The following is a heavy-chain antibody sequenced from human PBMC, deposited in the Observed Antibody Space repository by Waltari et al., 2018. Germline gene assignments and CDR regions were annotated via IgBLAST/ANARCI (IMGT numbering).Heavy chain of an antibody. V-gene: IGHV1-18*01. CDR2: TSAYNGNT. CDR1: GYTFSNYG. D-gene: IGHD2-15*01. Sequence: QVQLVQSGGEVKKAGASVKVSCKASGYTFSNYGISWVRQAPGQGLVWMGWTSAYNGNTNYAHRFQCRGTMTTDTSTSTAYMELRSLRSDDTAVYYCARDKWEYCIVGGCSSDYWGQGTLVTVSS. CDR3: ARDKWEYCIVGGCSSDY. J-gene: IGHJ4*02.